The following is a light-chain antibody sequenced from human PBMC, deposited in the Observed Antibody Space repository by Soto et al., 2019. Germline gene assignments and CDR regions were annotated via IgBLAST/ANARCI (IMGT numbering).Light chain of an antibody. J-gene: IGKJ1*01. V-gene: IGKV3-20*01. Sequence: DIVLTQSPGSLSLSPGERATLSCRASQGVRNSYLAWYQQKPGQPPRLLVYGASSRPPGIPYRFSGSGSGTDFTLTVSRLQPEDFAMYYCQQYSGSPWTFGQGTKVEIK. CDR3: QQYSGSPWT. CDR2: GAS. CDR1: QGVRNSY.